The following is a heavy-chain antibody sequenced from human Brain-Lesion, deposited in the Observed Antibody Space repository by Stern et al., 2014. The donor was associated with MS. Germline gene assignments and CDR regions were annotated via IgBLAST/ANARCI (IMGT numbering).Heavy chain of an antibody. V-gene: IGHV4-4*02. Sequence: QFQLVQSGPGLVKPSGTLSLTCAVSGGSISSSNWWCWCRHSPGTGLERVGGIFHSGGTKYSPSFEKRVLILVDNSTNQISPKLRYVTAADTAVYYCARELPDLNAFDIWGQGTMVTVSS. CDR2: IFHSGGT. D-gene: IGHD1-14*01. CDR3: ARELPDLNAFDI. J-gene: IGHJ3*02. CDR1: GGSISSSNW.